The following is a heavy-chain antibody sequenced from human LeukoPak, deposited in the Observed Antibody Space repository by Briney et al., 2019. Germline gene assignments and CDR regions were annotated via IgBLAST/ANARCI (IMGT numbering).Heavy chain of an antibody. V-gene: IGHV3-48*01. CDR2: INGDSSAI. CDR1: GFSFSNYA. Sequence: PGGSLRLSCAASGFSFSNYAMNWVRQAPGKGLEWISYINGDSSAIFYADSVRGRFTVSRDNSKNTLYMQMNSLRAEDTAVYYCAGYSSGWSYFDSWGQGTLVTVSS. J-gene: IGHJ4*02. D-gene: IGHD6-13*01. CDR3: AGYSSGWSYFDS.